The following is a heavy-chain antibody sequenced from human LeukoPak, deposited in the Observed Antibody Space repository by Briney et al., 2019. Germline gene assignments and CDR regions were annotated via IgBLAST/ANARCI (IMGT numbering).Heavy chain of an antibody. CDR3: ATAGDTVTTYVSV. D-gene: IGHD4-17*01. V-gene: IGHV1-24*01. CDR2: FDPEDGET. J-gene: IGHJ4*02. Sequence: GASVNVSCKVSGYTLTELSMHWVRQAPGKGLEWMGGFDPEDGETIYAQKFQGRVTMTEDTSTDTAYMELSSLRSEDMAVYYRATAGDTVTTYVSVWGQGTLVTVSS. CDR1: GYTLTELS.